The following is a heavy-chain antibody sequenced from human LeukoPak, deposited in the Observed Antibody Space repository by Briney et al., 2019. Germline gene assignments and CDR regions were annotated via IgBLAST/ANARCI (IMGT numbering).Heavy chain of an antibody. V-gene: IGHV3-21*01. J-gene: IGHJ4*02. CDR2: ISSSSSPI. D-gene: IGHD3-10*01. Sequence: PGGSLRLSCAASGFTFISYSMNWVRQAPGKGLEWVSSISSSSSPIYYADSVKGRFTISRDNAKNSLYLQMNSLRAEDTAMYYCARDRGYYDSGRYVPLDYWGQGTLVTVSS. CDR3: ARDRGYYDSGRYVPLDY. CDR1: GFTFISYS.